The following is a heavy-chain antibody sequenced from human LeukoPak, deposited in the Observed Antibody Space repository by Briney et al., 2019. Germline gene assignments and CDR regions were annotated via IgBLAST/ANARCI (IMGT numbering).Heavy chain of an antibody. CDR2: IETGGYT. Sequence: GGSLRLSCAASGFSVRSNYMSWVRHAPGKGLEWVSVIETGGYTDYADSVKGRFTISRDTSKNNLYLQMHSLRAEDTATYYCARDRGFFGEPDFYYAMDVWGQGTTVTVSS. J-gene: IGHJ6*02. V-gene: IGHV3-66*01. D-gene: IGHD3-10*01. CDR1: GFSVRSNY. CDR3: ARDRGFFGEPDFYYAMDV.